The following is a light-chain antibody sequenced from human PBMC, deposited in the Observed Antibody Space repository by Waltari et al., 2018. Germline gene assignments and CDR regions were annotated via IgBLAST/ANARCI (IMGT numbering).Light chain of an antibody. J-gene: IGKJ2*01. CDR1: QSVSNY. Sequence: EIVLTQSPATLSLSPGERATLSCRASQSVSNYLAWYQQKPGQAPRLLIYDAPKRATGIPARFSGSGSGTEFTLTINSLEPEDFAVYYCQQRSNWPPYTFGQGTKLEVK. CDR2: DAP. CDR3: QQRSNWPPYT. V-gene: IGKV3-11*01.